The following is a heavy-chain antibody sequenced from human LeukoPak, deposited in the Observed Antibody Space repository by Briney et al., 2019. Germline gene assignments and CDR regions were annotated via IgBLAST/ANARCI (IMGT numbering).Heavy chain of an antibody. Sequence: ASLKVSCKASGGTFSSYAISWVLQAPGQGLEWMGRIIPIFGTANYAQKFQGRVTITTDESTSTAYMELSSLRSEDTAVYYCARVRRDLYSIGFYFDYWGQGTLVTVSS. CDR1: GGTFSSYA. J-gene: IGHJ4*02. CDR2: IIPIFGTA. D-gene: IGHD6-19*01. CDR3: ARVRRDLYSIGFYFDY. V-gene: IGHV1-69*05.